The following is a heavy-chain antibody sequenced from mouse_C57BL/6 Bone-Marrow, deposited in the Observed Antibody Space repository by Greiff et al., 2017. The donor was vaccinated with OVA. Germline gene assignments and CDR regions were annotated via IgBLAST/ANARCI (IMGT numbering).Heavy chain of an antibody. CDR2: ISSGGSYT. J-gene: IGHJ3*01. CDR3: ARYGNY. D-gene: IGHD1-1*01. V-gene: IGHV5-6*01. CDR1: GFTFSSYG. Sequence: EVKVVESGGDLVKPGGSLKLSCAASGFTFSSYGMSWVRQTPDKRLEWVATISSGGSYTYYPDSVKGRFTISRDNAKNTLYLQMSSLKSEDTAMYYCARYGNYGGQGTLVTVSA.